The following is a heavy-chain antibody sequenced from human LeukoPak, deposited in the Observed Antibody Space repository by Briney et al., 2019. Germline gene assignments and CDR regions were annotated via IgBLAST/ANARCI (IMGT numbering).Heavy chain of an antibody. D-gene: IGHD1-26*01. Sequence: SETLSLTCAVYGGSFSGYYWSWIRQPPGKGLEWIGEINHSGSTNYNPSLKSRVTISVDTSKNQFSLKLSSVTAADTAVYYCAYYNGANSDYWGQGTLVTVSS. CDR3: AYYNGANSDY. J-gene: IGHJ4*02. CDR2: INHSGST. V-gene: IGHV4-34*01. CDR1: GGSFSGYY.